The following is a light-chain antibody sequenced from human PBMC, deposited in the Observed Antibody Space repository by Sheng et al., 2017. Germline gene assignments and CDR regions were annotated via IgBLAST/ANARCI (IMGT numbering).Light chain of an antibody. V-gene: IGLV4-69*01. J-gene: IGLJ2*01. CDR1: SEHSTYA. CDR3: QTWGTGVV. Sequence: QPVLTQSPSASASLGASVKLTCTLTSEHSTYAIAWHQQQPEKGPRYLMKVDSDGGHYKGDGIPDRFSGSSSGAERYLTISSLQSEDEADYYCQTWGTGVVFGEGTKLSVL. CDR2: VDSDGGH.